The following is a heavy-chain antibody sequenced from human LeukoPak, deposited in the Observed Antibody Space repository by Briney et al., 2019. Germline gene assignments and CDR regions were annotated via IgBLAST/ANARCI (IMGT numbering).Heavy chain of an antibody. D-gene: IGHD2-2*01. Sequence: PGGSLRLSCAASGFTFSSYSMNWVRQAPGKGLEWVSSISSSSSYIYYADSVKGRFTISRDNAKNSLYLQMNSLRAEDTAVYYCAKDRWCSSTSCPIDYWGQGTLVTVSS. CDR3: AKDRWCSSTSCPIDY. CDR2: ISSSSSYI. J-gene: IGHJ4*02. V-gene: IGHV3-21*01. CDR1: GFTFSSYS.